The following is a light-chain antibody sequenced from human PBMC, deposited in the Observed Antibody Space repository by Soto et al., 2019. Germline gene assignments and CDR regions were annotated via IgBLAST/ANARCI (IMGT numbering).Light chain of an antibody. J-gene: IGKJ1*01. Sequence: DIQMTQSPSTLSASVGDRVTITCRASQRISRWLAWYQQKPGKAPKLLIFDASSLESGVPSRFSGRGSWTEFTLTINSLQPDDFASYYCQQYNTFSQTFGQGTKVEIK. CDR2: DAS. CDR3: QQYNTFSQT. V-gene: IGKV1-5*01. CDR1: QRISRW.